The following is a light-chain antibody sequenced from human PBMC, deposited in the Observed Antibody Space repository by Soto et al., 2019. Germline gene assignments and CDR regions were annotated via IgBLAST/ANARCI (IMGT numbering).Light chain of an antibody. Sequence: EIVLTQSPGTLSLSPGERATFSCRASQSVNSNYLAWYQQRPGLAPRLLIYGTSNRATGIPDRFSGSGSGTDFNLTISRLEPEDFAVYYCQRYGSSPLYTFGQGTKLEIK. CDR1: QSVNSNY. V-gene: IGKV3-20*01. J-gene: IGKJ2*01. CDR2: GTS. CDR3: QRYGSSPLYT.